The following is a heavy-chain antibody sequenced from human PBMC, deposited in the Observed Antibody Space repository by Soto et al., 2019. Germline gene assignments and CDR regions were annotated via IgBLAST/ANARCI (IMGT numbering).Heavy chain of an antibody. CDR3: ARSRYCNGGSCYFYPTGWYYFDY. CDR1: GFTFSSYW. CDR2: IKQDGSEK. D-gene: IGHD2-15*01. V-gene: IGHV3-7*01. J-gene: IGHJ4*02. Sequence: EVQLVESGGGLVQPGGSLRLSCAASGFTFSSYWMSWVRQAPGKGLEWVANIKQDGSEKYYVDSVKGRFTISRDNAKNSLYLQMTRLRAEDTAVYYCARSRYCNGGSCYFYPTGWYYFDYWGQGTLVTVSS.